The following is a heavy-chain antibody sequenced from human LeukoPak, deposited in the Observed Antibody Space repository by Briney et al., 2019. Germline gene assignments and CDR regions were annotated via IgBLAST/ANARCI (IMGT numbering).Heavy chain of an antibody. CDR1: GGSISSSSYY. J-gene: IGHJ3*02. CDR3: ARHFRGSSRDAFDI. Sequence: PSETLCLTCTVSGGSISSSSYYWGWIRQPPGKGLEWIGSIYYSGSTYYNPSLKSRVTISVNTSKNQFSLKLSSVTAADTAVYYCARHFRGSSRDAFDIWGQGT. D-gene: IGHD2-2*01. CDR2: IYYSGST. V-gene: IGHV4-39*01.